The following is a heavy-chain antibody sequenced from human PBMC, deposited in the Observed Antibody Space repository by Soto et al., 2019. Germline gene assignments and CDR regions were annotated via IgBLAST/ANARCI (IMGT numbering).Heavy chain of an antibody. CDR2: INPSGGST. J-gene: IGHJ4*02. CDR1: GYTFTSYY. CDR3: ARDMGLGYSYGFPDY. Sequence: ASVKVSCKASGYTFTSYYMHWVRQAPGQGLEWMGIINPSGGSTSYAQKFQGRVTMTRDTSTSTVYMELSSLRSEDTAVYYCARDMGLGYSYGFPDYWGQGTLVTVS. D-gene: IGHD5-18*01. V-gene: IGHV1-46*01.